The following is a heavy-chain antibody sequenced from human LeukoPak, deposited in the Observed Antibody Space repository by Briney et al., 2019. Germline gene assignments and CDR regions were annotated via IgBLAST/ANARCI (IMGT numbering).Heavy chain of an antibody. V-gene: IGHV3-48*03. Sequence: PGGSLRLSCAASGFTFSSYEMTWVRQAPGKGLEWTSYISSNGSAIYYADSVKGRFTISRDNAKNSLYLQMNSLRAEDTAVYYCARDYNFDYWGQGTLVTVSS. J-gene: IGHJ4*02. CDR1: GFTFSSYE. CDR2: ISSNGSAI. CDR3: ARDYNFDY.